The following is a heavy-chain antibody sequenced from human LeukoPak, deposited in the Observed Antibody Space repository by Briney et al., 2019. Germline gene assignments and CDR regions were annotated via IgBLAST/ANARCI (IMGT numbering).Heavy chain of an antibody. CDR3: ARDSDPYDFWSGYYLLDY. J-gene: IGHJ4*02. CDR2: IRYDGSNK. Sequence: PGGSLRLSCAASGFTFSSYGMHWVRQAPGKGLEWVAFIRYDGSNKYYADSVKGRFTISRDNAKNSLYLQMNSLRAEDTAVYYCARDSDPYDFWSGYYLLDYWGQGTLVTVSS. CDR1: GFTFSSYG. D-gene: IGHD3-3*01. V-gene: IGHV3-30*02.